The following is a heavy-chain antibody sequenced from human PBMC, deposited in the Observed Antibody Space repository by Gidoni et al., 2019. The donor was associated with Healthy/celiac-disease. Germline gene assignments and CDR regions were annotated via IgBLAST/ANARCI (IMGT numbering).Heavy chain of an antibody. CDR2: FDPEDGQT. D-gene: IGHD1-1*01. Sequence: QVQLVQTGAEVKKPGASVKVSCKVSGYTLTELSMHWVRQAPGKGLEWMGGFDPEDGQTIDAQKFQCRVTMTEDTSTDTAYMELSSLRSEDTAVYYCATATTRAYYYYYMDVWGKGTTVTVSS. V-gene: IGHV1-24*01. CDR3: ATATTRAYYYYYMDV. J-gene: IGHJ6*03. CDR1: GYTLTELS.